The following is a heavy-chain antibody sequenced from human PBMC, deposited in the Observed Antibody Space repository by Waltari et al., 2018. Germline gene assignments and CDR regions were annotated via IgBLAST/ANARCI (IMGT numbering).Heavy chain of an antibody. Sequence: EVQLVESGGGLVQPGRSLRLSCAASGFTFDDYAMPWVRQGPGKGLEWVAGINWNSGNIRYADSVKGRFTISRDNAKNSLYLQMNSLRDDDTAFYYCVKSAGGATIWLVFDDWGQGTLVTVSS. CDR2: INWNSGNI. CDR3: VKSAGGATIWLVFDD. CDR1: GFTFDDYA. V-gene: IGHV3-9*01. J-gene: IGHJ4*02. D-gene: IGHD3-16*01.